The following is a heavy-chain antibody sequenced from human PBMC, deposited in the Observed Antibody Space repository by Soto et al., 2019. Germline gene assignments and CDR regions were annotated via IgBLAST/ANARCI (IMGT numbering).Heavy chain of an antibody. J-gene: IGHJ6*02. CDR1: GGTFSSYA. D-gene: IGHD2-21*02. CDR2: IIPIFGTA. V-gene: IGHV1-69*01. Sequence: QVQLVQSGAEVKKPGSSVKVSCKASGGTFSSYAISWVRQAPGQGLEWMGGIIPIFGTANYAQKFQGRVTITADESTITAYMELSSLRSEDTAVYYCARGEGAYCGGDCYYYYYGMDVWGQGTTVTVSS. CDR3: ARGEGAYCGGDCYYYYYGMDV.